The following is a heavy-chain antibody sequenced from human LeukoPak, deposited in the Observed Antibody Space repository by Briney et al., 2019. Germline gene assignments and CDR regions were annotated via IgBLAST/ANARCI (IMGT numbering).Heavy chain of an antibody. V-gene: IGHV3-30-3*01. CDR1: GFTFSSYA. J-gene: IGHJ6*02. CDR3: ARETKWLHGGTYYYYGMDV. D-gene: IGHD5-12*01. CDR2: ISYDGSNK. Sequence: PGRSLRLSCAASGFTFSSYAMHWVRPAPGKGLEWVAVISYDGSNKYYADSVKGRFTISRDNSKNTLYLQMNSLRAEDTAVYYCARETKWLHGGTYYYYGMDVWGQGTTVTVSS.